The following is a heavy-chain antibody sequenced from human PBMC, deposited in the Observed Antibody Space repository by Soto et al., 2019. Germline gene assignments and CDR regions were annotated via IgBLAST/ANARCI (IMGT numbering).Heavy chain of an antibody. CDR3: ARHRFNYYDDTVYYYFDY. J-gene: IGHJ4*02. D-gene: IGHD3-22*01. CDR1: GYSFTSYG. V-gene: IGHV1-18*04. CDR2: ISGHNGNT. Sequence: ASVKVSCKASGYSFTSYGISWVRQAPGQGPEWMGWISGHNGNTNHPQSLQGRVTMTTDTSRNTAYMELRSLRSDDTAVYYCARHRFNYYDDTVYYYFDYWGQGTLVTV.